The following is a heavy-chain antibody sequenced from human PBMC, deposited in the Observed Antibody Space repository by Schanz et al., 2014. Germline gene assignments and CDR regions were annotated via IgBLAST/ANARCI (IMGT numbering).Heavy chain of an antibody. CDR2: IYHSGST. V-gene: IGHV4-30-2*01. D-gene: IGHD4-17*01. CDR1: GGSISSGGSS. Sequence: QLQLQESGSGLVKPSQTLSLTCGVSGGSISSGGSSWNWIRLPPGKGLEWIGYIYHSGSTYYNPSLKSRVTISVGRSKNQFSLILNSVTAADTAVYYCARSPGDFPGWFDSWGQGTLVTVSS. CDR3: ARSPGDFPGWFDS. J-gene: IGHJ5*01.